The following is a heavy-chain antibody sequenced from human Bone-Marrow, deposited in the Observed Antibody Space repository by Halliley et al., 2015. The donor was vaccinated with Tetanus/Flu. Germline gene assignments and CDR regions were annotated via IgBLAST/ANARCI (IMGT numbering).Heavy chain of an antibody. Sequence: SLRLSCAASGFTVSSNYMSWVRQAPGKGLECVSVIYSGGSTYYADSVKGRFTISRDNSNNTLYLQMNSLRAEDTAVYYCARGLPTAYSSRWFYFDYWGQGILVTVSS. CDR2: IYSGGST. V-gene: IGHV3-53*01. D-gene: IGHD6-13*01. CDR1: GFTVSSNY. J-gene: IGHJ4*02. CDR3: ARGLPTAYSSRWFYFDY.